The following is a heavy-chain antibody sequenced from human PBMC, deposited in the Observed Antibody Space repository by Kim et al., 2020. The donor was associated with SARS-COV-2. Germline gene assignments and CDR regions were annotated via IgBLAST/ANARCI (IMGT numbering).Heavy chain of an antibody. CDR3: ARDLRGSGEGYFDL. D-gene: IGHD3-10*01. V-gene: IGHV3-13*01. CDR1: GFTFSSYD. Sequence: GGSLRLSCAASGFTFSSYDRHWVRQATGKGLEWVSAIGTAGDTYYPGSVKGRFTISRENAKNSLYLQMNSLRAGDTAVYYCARDLRGSGEGYFDLWGRGTLVTVSS. CDR2: IGTAGDT. J-gene: IGHJ2*01.